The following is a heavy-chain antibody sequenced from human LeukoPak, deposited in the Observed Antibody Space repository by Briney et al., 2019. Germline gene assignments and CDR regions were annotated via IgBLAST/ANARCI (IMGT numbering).Heavy chain of an antibody. J-gene: IGHJ3*02. CDR2: INHSGST. D-gene: IGHD3-10*01. Sequence: SETLSLTCAVYGGSFSGYYWSWIRQPPGKGLEWIGEINHSGSTNYNPSLKSRVTTSVDTSKNQFSLKLSSVTAADTAVYYCARVRILWFGELDAFDIWGQGTMVTVSS. CDR1: GGSFSGYY. CDR3: ARVRILWFGELDAFDI. V-gene: IGHV4-34*01.